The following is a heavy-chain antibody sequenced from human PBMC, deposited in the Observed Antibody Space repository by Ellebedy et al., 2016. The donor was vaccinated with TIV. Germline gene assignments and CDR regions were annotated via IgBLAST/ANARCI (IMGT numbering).Heavy chain of an antibody. D-gene: IGHD5-24*01. Sequence: GESLKISCAASGFTFSKLGMLWVRQTPGKGLEWVAFISSDGISEYYADSVKGRFTISRDNSKNTLYLQMNSLRVEDTAVYSCAKDLGRWLQYFDCWGQGTLVTVSS. CDR3: AKDLGRWLQYFDC. CDR2: ISSDGISE. CDR1: GFTFSKLG. J-gene: IGHJ4*02. V-gene: IGHV3-30*18.